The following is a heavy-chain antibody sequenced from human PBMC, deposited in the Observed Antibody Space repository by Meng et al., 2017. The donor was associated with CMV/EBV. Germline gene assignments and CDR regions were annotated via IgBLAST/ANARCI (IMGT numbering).Heavy chain of an antibody. CDR2: IYPCDSDT. CDR3: ARPGRPGEVDAFDI. Sequence: GGSLRLSCKGSGYSFTSYWIGGVRQMPGKGLGWMGIIYPCDSDTRYSPSFQGQVTISADKSISTAYLQWSSLKASDTARYYCARPGRPGEVDAFDIWGQGTMVTVSS. D-gene: IGHD3-10*01. V-gene: IGHV5-51*01. CDR1: GYSFTSYW. J-gene: IGHJ3*02.